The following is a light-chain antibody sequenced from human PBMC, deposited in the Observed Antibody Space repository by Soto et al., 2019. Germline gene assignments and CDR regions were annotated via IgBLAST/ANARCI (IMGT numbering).Light chain of an antibody. J-gene: IGLJ2*01. Sequence: QAVVTQEPSLTVSPGGTVTLTCGSNIRPVTSGHFPYWFQQKPGQAPRTLIYDTTKTHSWTPDRFSGSLVGDKAALTLSGAQPEDEADYYCLLSYSGARLVVFGGGTKLTVL. CDR3: LLSYSGARLVV. V-gene: IGLV7-46*01. CDR1: IRPVTSGHF. CDR2: DTT.